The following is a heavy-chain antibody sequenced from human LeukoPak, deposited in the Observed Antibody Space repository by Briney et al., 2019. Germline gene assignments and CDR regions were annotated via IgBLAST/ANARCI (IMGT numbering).Heavy chain of an antibody. V-gene: IGHV1-69*01. CDR1: GGTFSSYA. CDR3: ARAVPHSLTGYLKHFDY. Sequence: ASVKVSCKASGGTFSSYAISWVRQAPGQGLEWMGGIIPIFGTANYAQKFQGRVTITADESTSTAYMELSSLRSEDTAVYYCARAVPHSLTGYLKHFDYWGQGTLVTVSS. D-gene: IGHD2-15*01. CDR2: IIPIFGTA. J-gene: IGHJ4*02.